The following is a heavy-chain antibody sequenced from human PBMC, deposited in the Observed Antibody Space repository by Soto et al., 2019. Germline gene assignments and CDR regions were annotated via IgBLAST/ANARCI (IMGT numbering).Heavy chain of an antibody. J-gene: IGHJ6*03. Sequence: ASVKTSFEASAYTLSVYNIKVALQATGQGLEWMGWMNPNSGNTGYAQKFQGRVTMTRNTSISTAYMELSSLRSEDTAVYYCARPVNYYYYYMDVWGKGTMVTVSS. CDR3: ARPVNYYYYYMDV. V-gene: IGHV1-8*01. CDR2: MNPNSGNT. CDR1: AYTLSVYN.